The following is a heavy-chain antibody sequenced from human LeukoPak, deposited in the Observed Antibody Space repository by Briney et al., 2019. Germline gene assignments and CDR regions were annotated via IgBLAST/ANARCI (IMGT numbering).Heavy chain of an antibody. CDR2: IYYSGST. Sequence: SETLSLTCTVSGGSISSYYWSWIRQPPGKGLEWIGYIYYSGSTNYNPSLKSRVTISVDTSKNQFSLKLSSVTAADTAVYYCASASPKTPYYDFWSGYHPFDYWGQGTLVTVSS. V-gene: IGHV4-59*01. CDR3: ASASPKTPYYDFWSGYHPFDY. CDR1: GGSISSYY. D-gene: IGHD3-3*01. J-gene: IGHJ4*02.